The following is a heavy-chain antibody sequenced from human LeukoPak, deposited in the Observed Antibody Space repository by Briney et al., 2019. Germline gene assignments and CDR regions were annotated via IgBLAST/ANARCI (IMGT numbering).Heavy chain of an antibody. Sequence: SEALSLTCAVYGGSFSGYYWSWIRQPPGKGLEWIGEINHSGSTNYNPSLKSRVTISVDTSKNQFSLKLSSVTAADTAVYYCARSLLWFGSHFDYWGQGTLVTVSS. V-gene: IGHV4-34*01. D-gene: IGHD3-10*01. CDR1: GGSFSGYY. CDR2: INHSGST. J-gene: IGHJ4*02. CDR3: ARSLLWFGSHFDY.